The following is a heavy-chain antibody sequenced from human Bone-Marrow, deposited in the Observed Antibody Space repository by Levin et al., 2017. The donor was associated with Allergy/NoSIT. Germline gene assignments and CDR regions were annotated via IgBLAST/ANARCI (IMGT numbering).Heavy chain of an antibody. CDR2: ISNSGSTI. D-gene: IGHD3-10*01. J-gene: IGHJ4*02. Sequence: GESLKISCGASGFTFSNYEMSWVRQAPGKGLEWLTFISNSGSTIYYADSVRGRFTISRDNAKMSLFLQMSSLRVEDTAVYYCVRGEYYFNSGSSEFDYYFDSWGQGSLVTVSS. CDR3: VRGEYYFNSGSSEFDYYFDS. V-gene: IGHV3-48*03. CDR1: GFTFSNYE.